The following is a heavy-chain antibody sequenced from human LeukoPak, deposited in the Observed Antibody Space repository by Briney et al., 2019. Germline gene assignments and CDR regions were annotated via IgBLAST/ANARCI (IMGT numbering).Heavy chain of an antibody. V-gene: IGHV4-38-2*01. D-gene: IGHD5-18*01. CDR3: ARVGGYSYGNYYFNY. CDR1: GYSISSGYY. J-gene: IGHJ4*02. CDR2: ISHSGST. Sequence: KASETLSPTCAVSGYSISSGYYWGWIRQPPGKGLDWIGSISHSGSTYYNPSLRSRVTISIDTSKNQFSLRLNSVTATDTAVYYCARVGGYSYGNYYFNYWGQGTLVTVSS.